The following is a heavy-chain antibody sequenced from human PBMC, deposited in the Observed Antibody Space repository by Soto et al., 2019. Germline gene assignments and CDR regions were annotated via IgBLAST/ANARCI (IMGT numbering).Heavy chain of an antibody. CDR3: ARIPHDYGDYRLDY. CDR2: INAGNGNT. J-gene: IGHJ4*02. D-gene: IGHD4-17*01. Sequence: ASVKVSCKASGYTFTSYAMHWVRQAPGQRLEWMGWINAGNGNTKYSQKFQGRVTITRDTSASTAYMELSSLRSEDTAVYYCARIPHDYGDYRLDYWGQGTLVTVSS. CDR1: GYTFTSYA. V-gene: IGHV1-3*01.